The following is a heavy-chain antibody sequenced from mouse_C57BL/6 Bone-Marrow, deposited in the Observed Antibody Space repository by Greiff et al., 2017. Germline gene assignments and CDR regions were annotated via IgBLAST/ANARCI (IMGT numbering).Heavy chain of an antibody. CDR2: INPNYGTT. Sequence: EVQLQQSGPELVKPGASVKISCKASGYSFTDYNMNWVKQSNGKSLEWIGVINPNYGTTSYNQKFKGKATLTVDQSSSTAYMQLNSLTSEDSAVYYCALITTVVATQYFDVWGTGTTVTVSS. CDR3: ALITTVVATQYFDV. V-gene: IGHV1-39*01. D-gene: IGHD1-1*01. CDR1: GYSFTDYN. J-gene: IGHJ1*03.